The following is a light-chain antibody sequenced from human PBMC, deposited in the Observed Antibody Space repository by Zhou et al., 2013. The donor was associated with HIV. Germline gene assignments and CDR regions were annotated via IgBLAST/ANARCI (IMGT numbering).Light chain of an antibody. J-gene: IGKJ4*01. CDR1: HDMSTY. Sequence: DIRMTQSPSSLSASVGDRVTITCRASHDMSTYLAWYQQKPGRAPKLLIYAASTLQSGVPARFSGSGSGTDFTLTISSLQPEDFATYYCQQANSFPLTFGGGTKVEI. V-gene: IGKV1-12*01. CDR3: QQANSFPLT. CDR2: AAS.